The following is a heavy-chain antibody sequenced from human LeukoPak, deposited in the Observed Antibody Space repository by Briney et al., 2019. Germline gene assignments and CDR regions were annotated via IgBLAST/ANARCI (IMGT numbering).Heavy chain of an antibody. CDR1: GFTFSDFY. CDR3: AGLPKDYYYYMDV. V-gene: IGHV3-11*01. CDR2: MNSDGGKI. J-gene: IGHJ6*03. Sequence: GGSLRLSCAASGFTFSDFYMNWIRQAPGKGPEWLSYMNSDGGKIYYADSVKGRFTVSRDNAENSLYLQMNNLRPDDSAVYHCAGLPKDYYYYMDVWGKGTTVTVSS. D-gene: IGHD2-2*01.